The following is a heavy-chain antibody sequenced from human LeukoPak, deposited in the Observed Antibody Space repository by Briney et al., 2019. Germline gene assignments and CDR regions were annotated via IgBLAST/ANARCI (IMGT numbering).Heavy chain of an antibody. CDR2: IYPGDSDT. D-gene: IGHD2-21*02. CDR3: ARPSSVTNPDY. J-gene: IGHJ4*02. CDR1: GYSFTSYW. Sequence: PGEPLKISCQGSGYSFTSYWIGWVRQMPGKGLEWMGIIYPGDSDTRYSPSFQGQVSISADKSITTAYLQWSSLKASDTAMYYCARPSSVTNPDYWGQGTLVTVSS. V-gene: IGHV5-51*01.